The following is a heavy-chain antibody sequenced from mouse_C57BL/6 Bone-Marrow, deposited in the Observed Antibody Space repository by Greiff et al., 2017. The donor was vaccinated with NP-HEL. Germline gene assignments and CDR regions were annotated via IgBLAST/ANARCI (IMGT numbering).Heavy chain of an antibody. CDR2: INPNNGGT. V-gene: IGHV1-26*01. CDR1: GYTFTDYY. J-gene: IGHJ4*01. CDR3: ARLWPFFYAMDY. D-gene: IGHD1-1*02. Sequence: VQLQQSGPELVKPGASVKISCKASGYTFTDYYMNWVKQSHGKSLEWFGDINPNNGGTSYNQKFKGKATLTVDKSSSTAYMELRSLTSEDSAVYYCARLWPFFYAMDYWGQGTSVTVSS.